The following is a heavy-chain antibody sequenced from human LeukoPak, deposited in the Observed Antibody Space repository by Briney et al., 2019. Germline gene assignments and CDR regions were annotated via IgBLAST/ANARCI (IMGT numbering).Heavy chain of an antibody. D-gene: IGHD3-22*01. J-gene: IGHJ4*02. CDR2: INWNGGST. CDR1: GFTFYDYD. CDR3: ARSYYYDSSGDLRSEEAFNY. V-gene: IGHV3-20*04. Sequence: GGSLRLSCAASGFTFYDYDMSWVRQAPGKGLEWVSGINWNGGSTGYADSVKGRFTISRDNARNSLYLQMNSLRAEDTALYYCARSYYYDSSGDLRSEEAFNYWGQGTLVTVSS.